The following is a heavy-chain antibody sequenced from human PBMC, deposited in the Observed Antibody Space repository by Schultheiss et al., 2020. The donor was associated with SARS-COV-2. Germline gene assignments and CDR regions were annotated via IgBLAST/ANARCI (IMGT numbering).Heavy chain of an antibody. CDR3: ARVGYCSGGSCLDAFDI. CDR2: IWYDGSNK. J-gene: IGHJ3*02. Sequence: GESLKISCAASGFTFSSYGMHWVRQAPGKGLEWVAVIWYDGSNKYYADSVKGRFTISRDNSKNTLYLQMNSLRAEDTAVYYCARVGYCSGGSCLDAFDIWGQGTMVTVSS. CDR1: GFTFSSYG. V-gene: IGHV3-33*08. D-gene: IGHD2-15*01.